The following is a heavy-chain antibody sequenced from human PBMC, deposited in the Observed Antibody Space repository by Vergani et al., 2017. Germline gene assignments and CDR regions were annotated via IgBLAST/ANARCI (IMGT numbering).Heavy chain of an antibody. CDR1: GFSFGDYA. J-gene: IGHJ4*02. Sequence: EVQLVESGGGLVPPGRSLRLSCAASGFSFGDYAMTWVRQAPGKGLEWVAFIRNKAYGGKTEYAASVKVRFTISRDDSKRLAYLQLSGLKTEDTAVYFCSRGRGYSFGYSDYWGQGTLVTVSS. CDR3: SRGRGYSFGYSDY. V-gene: IGHV3-49*04. D-gene: IGHD5-18*01. CDR2: IRNKAYGGKT.